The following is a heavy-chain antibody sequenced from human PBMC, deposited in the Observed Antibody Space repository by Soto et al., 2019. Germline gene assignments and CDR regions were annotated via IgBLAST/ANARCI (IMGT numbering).Heavy chain of an antibody. J-gene: IGHJ6*03. D-gene: IGHD2-2*01. CDR2: INHRGST. Sequence: PSETLSLTCAVYGGSFSGYHWSWIRQPPGKGLEWIGEINHRGSTNYNPSLKSRVTISVDTSKNQFSLNLSSVTAADTAVYYCATLPQRYCSSTSCYEHYYYMDVWGKGTTVTVSS. CDR1: GGSFSGYH. CDR3: ATLPQRYCSSTSCYEHYYYMDV. V-gene: IGHV4-34*01.